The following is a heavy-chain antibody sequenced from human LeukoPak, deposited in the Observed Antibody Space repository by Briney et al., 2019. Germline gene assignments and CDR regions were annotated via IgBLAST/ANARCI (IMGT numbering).Heavy chain of an antibody. CDR2: IYYSGST. V-gene: IGHV4-59*01. J-gene: IGHJ4*02. D-gene: IGHD6-19*01. CDR1: GGSIGSYY. Sequence: SETLSLTCTVSGGSIGSYYWSWIRQPPGKGLEWIGYIYYSGSTNYNPSLKSRVTISVDTSKNQFSLKLSSVTAADTAVYYCARVDLGGSGWYTWYYFDYWGQGTLVTVSS. CDR3: ARVDLGGSGWYTWYYFDY.